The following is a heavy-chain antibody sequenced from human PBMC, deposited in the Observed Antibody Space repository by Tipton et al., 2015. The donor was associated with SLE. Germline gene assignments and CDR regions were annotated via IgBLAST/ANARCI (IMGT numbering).Heavy chain of an antibody. CDR3: ARGRSTSLPMDV. CDR2: IYYSGST. CDR1: GGSISSGGYY. Sequence: LRLSCTVSGGSISSGGYYWSWIRQHPGKGLEWSGYIYYSGSTYYNPSLKRRVTISVDTSKNQFSLKLSSVTAADTAVYYCARGRSTSLPMDVWGKGTTVTVSS. V-gene: IGHV4-31*02. J-gene: IGHJ6*03. D-gene: IGHD2-2*01.